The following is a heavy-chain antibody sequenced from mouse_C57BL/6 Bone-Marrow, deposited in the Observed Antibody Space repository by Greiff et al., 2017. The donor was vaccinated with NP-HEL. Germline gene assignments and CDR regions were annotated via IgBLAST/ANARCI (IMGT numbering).Heavy chain of an antibody. J-gene: IGHJ4*01. CDR2: IDPETGGT. CDR3: TRRITTVEYYAMDY. CDR1: GYTFTDYE. Sequence: VQLQQSGAELVRPGASVTLSCKASGYTFTDYEMHWVKQTPVHGLEWIGAIDPETGGTAYNQKFKGKAILTADKSSSTAYMELRSLTSEDSAVYYCTRRITTVEYYAMDYWGQGTSVTVSS. V-gene: IGHV1-15*01. D-gene: IGHD1-1*01.